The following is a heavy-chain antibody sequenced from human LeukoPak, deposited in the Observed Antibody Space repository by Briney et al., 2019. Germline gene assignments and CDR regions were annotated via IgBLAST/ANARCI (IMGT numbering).Heavy chain of an antibody. CDR1: GGSISSSSYY. CDR2: IYYSGST. V-gene: IGHV4-39*01. D-gene: IGHD2-15*01. CDR3: ASRLGSHYYYYGMDV. J-gene: IGHJ6*02. Sequence: PSETLSLTCTVSGGSISSSSYYWGWIRQPPGKGLEWIGSIYYSGSTYYNPSRKSRVTISVDTTKNQFSLKLSSVTAADTAVYYCASRLGSHYYYYGMDVWGQGTTVTVSS.